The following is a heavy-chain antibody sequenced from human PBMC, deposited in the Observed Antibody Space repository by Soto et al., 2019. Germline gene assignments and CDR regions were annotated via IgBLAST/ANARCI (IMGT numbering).Heavy chain of an antibody. CDR2: VTGSGDDT. D-gene: IGHD1-1*01. CDR1: GFTFSAYA. J-gene: IGHJ4*02. CDR3: VKGSTTSRPYYFDY. V-gene: IGHV3-23*01. Sequence: EVQLLESAGALVQPGGSLRLSCVVSGFTFSAYAMSWVRQAPGKGLEWVSAVTGSGDDTYHAESVKGRFTISRDNSRDTLYFQMNSLRAEDTAIYYCVKGSTTSRPYYFDYWGQGTLVTVSS.